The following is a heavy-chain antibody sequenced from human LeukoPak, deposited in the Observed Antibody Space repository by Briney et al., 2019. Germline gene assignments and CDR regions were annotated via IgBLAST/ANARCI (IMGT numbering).Heavy chain of an antibody. CDR3: AFGDCGTNCYYFDY. J-gene: IGHJ4*02. CDR2: IIPIFGTA. D-gene: IGHD2-2*01. V-gene: IGHV1-69*13. Sequence: ASVKVSCKASGGTFSSYAISWVRQAPGQGLEWMGGIIPIFGTANYAQKFQDRVTITADESTSTAYMELSSLRSEDTAVYYCAFGDCGTNCYYFDYWGQGTLVTVSS. CDR1: GGTFSSYA.